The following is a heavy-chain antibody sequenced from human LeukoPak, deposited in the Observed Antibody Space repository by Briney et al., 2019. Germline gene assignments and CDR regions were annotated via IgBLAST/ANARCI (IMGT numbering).Heavy chain of an antibody. Sequence: ASVKVSCKASDYTFSNYGISWVRQAPGQGLEWMGWISAYNGNTKYAQKFQGRVTMTTDTSTSTAYMEVRSLRSDDTAVHYCARGFPPRRNYDRNGYYSYYFDHWGQGTLVTVSS. CDR1: DYTFSNYG. CDR3: ARGFPPRRNYDRNGYYSYYFDH. CDR2: ISAYNGNT. V-gene: IGHV1-18*01. D-gene: IGHD3-22*01. J-gene: IGHJ4*02.